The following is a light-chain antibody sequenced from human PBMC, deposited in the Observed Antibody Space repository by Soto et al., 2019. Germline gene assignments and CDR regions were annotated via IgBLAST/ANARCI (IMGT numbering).Light chain of an antibody. CDR2: ETS. V-gene: IGLV2-23*01. Sequence: QSALTQPASVSGYPGQSITISCTGTSSDSGSYNLVSWYQHHPGKAPKLMIYETSKRPSGVSNRFSGSKSGNTASLTISGLQAEDDADYYCCLHAGGNTFYAFGIGTKVTVL. CDR3: CLHAGGNTFYA. J-gene: IGLJ1*01. CDR1: SSDSGSYNL.